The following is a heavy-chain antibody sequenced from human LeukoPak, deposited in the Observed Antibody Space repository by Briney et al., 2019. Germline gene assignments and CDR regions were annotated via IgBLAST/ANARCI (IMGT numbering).Heavy chain of an antibody. V-gene: IGHV4-4*07. CDR2: IYTSGST. J-gene: IGHJ4*02. CDR3: ARSDCSGGSCRSLDY. CDR1: GGSISSYY. D-gene: IGHD2-15*01. Sequence: SETLSLTCAVSGGSISSYYWSWIRQPAGKGLEWIGRIYTSGSTNYNPSLKSRVTISVDTSKNQFSLKVRSVTAADTAVYYCARSDCSGGSCRSLDYWGQGTLVTVSS.